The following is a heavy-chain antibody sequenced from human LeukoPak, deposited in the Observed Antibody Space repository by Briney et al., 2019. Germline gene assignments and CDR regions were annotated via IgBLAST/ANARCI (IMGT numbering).Heavy chain of an antibody. J-gene: IGHJ4*02. CDR1: GGSISSYY. D-gene: IGHD6-6*01. CDR2: IYYSGST. CDR3: ARSPKAARTKLDY. V-gene: IGHV4-59*08. Sequence: SSETLSLTCTVSGGSISSYYWSWIRQPPGKGLEWIGYIYYSGSTNYNPSLKSRVTISVDTSKNQFSLELSSVTAADTAVYYCARSPKAARTKLDYWGQGTLVTVSS.